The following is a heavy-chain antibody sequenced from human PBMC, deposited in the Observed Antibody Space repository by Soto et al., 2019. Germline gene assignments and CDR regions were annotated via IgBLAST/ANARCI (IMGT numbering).Heavy chain of an antibody. V-gene: IGHV3-21*01. CDR3: ARFSGSYRTFDY. CDR1: GFTFSSYS. D-gene: IGHD1-26*01. Sequence: EVQLVESGGGLVKPGGSLRLSCAASGFTFSSYSMNWVRQAPGKGLEWVSSISSSRSYIYYADSVKGRFTISRDNAKNELYLQMNGLRAEDTAVYYCARFSGSYRTFDYWGQGTLVTVSS. J-gene: IGHJ4*02. CDR2: ISSSRSYI.